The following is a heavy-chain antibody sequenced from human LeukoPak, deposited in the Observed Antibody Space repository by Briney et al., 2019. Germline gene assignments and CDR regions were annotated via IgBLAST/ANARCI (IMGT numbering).Heavy chain of an antibody. CDR1: GFTFSNYG. CDR3: ARERDYGDYIDAFDI. V-gene: IGHV3-33*01. CDR2: IWYDGSNK. D-gene: IGHD4-17*01. Sequence: GRSLRLSCAASGFTFSNYGMDWVRQAPGKGLEWVAVIWYDGSNKYYADSVKGRFTISRDNSKNTLYLQMNSLRAEDTAVYYCARERDYGDYIDAFDIWGQGTMVTVSS. J-gene: IGHJ3*02.